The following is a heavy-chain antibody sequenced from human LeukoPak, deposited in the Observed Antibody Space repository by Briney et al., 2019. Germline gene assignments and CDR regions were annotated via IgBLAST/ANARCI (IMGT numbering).Heavy chain of an antibody. CDR3: ARTNIGPYWFGR. Sequence: SETLSLTCPVSGGSIAGSNYCWAWIRQSAGKGLEWFGSILDAGTSYYIVSLKRLATISVDTSKNKFFLNLTYVTDADTAVYSCARTNIGPYWFGRWGQGTLVTVSS. CDR1: GGSIAGSNYC. V-gene: IGHV4-39*01. D-gene: IGHD2/OR15-2a*01. CDR2: ILDAGTS. J-gene: IGHJ5*02.